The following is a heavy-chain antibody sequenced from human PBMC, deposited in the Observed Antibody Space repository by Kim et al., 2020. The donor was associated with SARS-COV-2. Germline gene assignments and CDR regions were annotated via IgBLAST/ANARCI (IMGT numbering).Heavy chain of an antibody. V-gene: IGHV3-74*01. CDR2: ITATGNVQ. J-gene: IGHJ2*01. Sequence: GGSLRLSCTASGFTFSAYWMHWVRQAPGKGLVWVSRITATGNVQSYADSVKGRFTSSRDNAKNTLYLQMNSLRAEDTAVYYCGRDWGVPDHDWRFDLWGRGTLVTVS. CDR3: GRDWGVPDHDWRFDL. D-gene: IGHD3-16*01. CDR1: GFTFSAYW.